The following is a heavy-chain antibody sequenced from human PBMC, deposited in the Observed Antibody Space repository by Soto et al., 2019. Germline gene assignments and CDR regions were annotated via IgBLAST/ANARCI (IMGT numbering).Heavy chain of an antibody. V-gene: IGHV3-23*01. D-gene: IGHD6-6*01. CDR2: ISGSGGST. J-gene: IGHJ4*02. CDR3: AKCPLKGIAARYFDY. Sequence: GGSLRLSCAASGFTFSSYAMSWVRQAPGKGLEWVSAISGSGGSTYYADSVKGRFTISRDNSKNTLYLQMNSLRAEDTAVYYCAKCPLKGIAARYFDYWGQGTLVTVSS. CDR1: GFTFSSYA.